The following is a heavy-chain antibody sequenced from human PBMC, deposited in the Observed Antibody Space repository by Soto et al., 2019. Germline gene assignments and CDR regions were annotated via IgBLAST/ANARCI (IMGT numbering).Heavy chain of an antibody. V-gene: IGHV1-46*01. Sequence: QVQLVQSGAEVKKPGASVKVSCKASGYTFTSYYMHWVRQAPGQGLEWMGIINPSGGSTSYAQKFQGRVTMTRDPSTSTVYMELSSLRSEDAAVYYCARVSVGDYGDYGDYYYYYGMDVWGQGTTVTVSS. CDR1: GYTFTSYY. D-gene: IGHD4-17*01. CDR3: ARVSVGDYGDYGDYYYYYGMDV. J-gene: IGHJ6*02. CDR2: INPSGGST.